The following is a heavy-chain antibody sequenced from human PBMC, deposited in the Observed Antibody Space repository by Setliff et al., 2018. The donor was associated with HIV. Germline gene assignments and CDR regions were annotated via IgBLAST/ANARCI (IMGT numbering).Heavy chain of an antibody. D-gene: IGHD5-18*01. Sequence: SETLSLTCTVSGVSISNYYWSWIRQPAGKGLEWIGRIWTSGSTNYNPSLKSRVTISVDTSKNQFSLKLSSVTAADTAVYYCARGTGSYGSDYWGQGTLVTVSS. CDR3: ARGTGSYGSDY. CDR1: GVSISNYY. J-gene: IGHJ4*02. V-gene: IGHV4-4*07. CDR2: IWTSGST.